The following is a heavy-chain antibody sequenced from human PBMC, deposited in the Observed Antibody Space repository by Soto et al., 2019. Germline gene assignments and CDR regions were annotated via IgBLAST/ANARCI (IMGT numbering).Heavy chain of an antibody. Sequence: QVQLQESGPGLVKPSQTLSLTCTVSGGSISSGGYYWSWIRQHPGKGLEWIGYIYYSGSTYYTPYLKIRVTRSVDTSKNKRSPKLSSVTTADTAVYYCAGEDCSGGSCYSGYWGKGTLVTVSS. D-gene: IGHD2-15*01. V-gene: IGHV4-31*03. CDR3: AGEDCSGGSCYSGY. J-gene: IGHJ4*02. CDR1: GGSISSGGYY. CDR2: IYYSGST.